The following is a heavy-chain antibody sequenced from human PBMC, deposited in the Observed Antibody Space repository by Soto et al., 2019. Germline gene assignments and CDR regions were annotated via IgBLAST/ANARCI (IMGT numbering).Heavy chain of an antibody. D-gene: IGHD3-10*01. CDR1: GGSISSGSYY. CDR3: ATRTDYYYGSGSLGGMDV. V-gene: IGHV4-31*03. J-gene: IGHJ6*02. CDR2: IYYSGST. Sequence: QVQLQESGPGLVKPSQTLSLTCTVSGGSISSGSYYWSWIRQLPGKGLEWIGYIYYSGSTYYNPSLKSRVTISVFTSKNQFSLKLNSVKAADTAVYYCATRTDYYYGSGSLGGMDVWGQGTTVTVSS.